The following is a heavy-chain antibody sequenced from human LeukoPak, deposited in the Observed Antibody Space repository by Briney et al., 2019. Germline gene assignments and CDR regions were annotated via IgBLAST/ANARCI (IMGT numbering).Heavy chain of an antibody. CDR3: ARLVRDSASGYWYFDL. CDR2: IHDSGGT. D-gene: IGHD5-18*01. Sequence: PSETLSLRCTVSGDSISTYYWSWIRQPPGKGLEWIAYIHDSGGTNYNPSLKSRVTISADTPKNQFSLKVNSATAADTAVYYCARLVRDSASGYWYFDLWGRGTLVTVSS. V-gene: IGHV4-59*01. J-gene: IGHJ2*01. CDR1: GDSISTYY.